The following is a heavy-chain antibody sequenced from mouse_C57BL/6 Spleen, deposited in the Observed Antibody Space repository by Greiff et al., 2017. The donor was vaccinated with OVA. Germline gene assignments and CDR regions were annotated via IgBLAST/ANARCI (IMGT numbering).Heavy chain of an antibody. CDR1: GYTFTSYG. V-gene: IGHV1-81*01. J-gene: IGHJ2*01. Sequence: VMLVESGAELARPGASVKLSCKASGYTFTSYGISWVKQRTGQGLEWIGEIYPRSGNTYYNEKFKGKATLTADKSSSTAYMELRSLTSEDSAVYFCASITTVVGDDYWGQGTTLTVSS. CDR3: ASITTVVGDDY. CDR2: IYPRSGNT. D-gene: IGHD1-1*01.